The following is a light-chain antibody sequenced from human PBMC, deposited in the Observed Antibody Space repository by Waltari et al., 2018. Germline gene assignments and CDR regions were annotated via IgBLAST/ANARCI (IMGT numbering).Light chain of an antibody. CDR2: NVS. V-gene: IGLV2-14*03. J-gene: IGLJ2*01. Sequence: QSALAQPASVSGSPGQSITISCTGSSSDIGAFDLVSWYQQHPGRAPRLIIRNVSERPSGVPHRFSRSKSGNTASLTISSLRSEDESLYFCSSFTTGSTGLFGGGTKLTVL. CDR1: SSDIGAFDL. CDR3: SSFTTGSTGL.